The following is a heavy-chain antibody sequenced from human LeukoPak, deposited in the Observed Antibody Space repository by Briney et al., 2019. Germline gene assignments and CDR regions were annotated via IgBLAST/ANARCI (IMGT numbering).Heavy chain of an antibody. V-gene: IGHV3-13*01. D-gene: IGHD6-13*01. CDR2: IGTAGDT. CDR1: GFTFSSYD. CDR3: ARGAVGAAAHAFDI. Sequence: QSGGSLGLSCAASGFTFSSYDMHWVRQATGKGLEWVSAIGTAGDTYYPGSVKGRFTISRENAKNSLYLQMNSLRAGDTAVYYCARGAVGAAAHAFDIWGQGTMVTVSS. J-gene: IGHJ3*02.